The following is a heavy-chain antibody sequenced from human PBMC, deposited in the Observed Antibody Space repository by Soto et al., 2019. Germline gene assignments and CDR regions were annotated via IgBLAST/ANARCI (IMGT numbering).Heavy chain of an antibody. Sequence: QVQLQESGPGLVKPSQTLSLTCTVSGGSISSGGYYWSWIRQHPGKGLEWIGYIYYSGSTYYNPSLKSRVTISVDTSKNHFSRKLSSVTAADTAVYYCARDRVVGATGFVPTWYYFDYWGQGTLGTVSS. CDR1: GGSISSGGYY. V-gene: IGHV4-31*03. D-gene: IGHD1-26*01. CDR3: ARDRVVGATGFVPTWYYFDY. J-gene: IGHJ4*02. CDR2: IYYSGST.